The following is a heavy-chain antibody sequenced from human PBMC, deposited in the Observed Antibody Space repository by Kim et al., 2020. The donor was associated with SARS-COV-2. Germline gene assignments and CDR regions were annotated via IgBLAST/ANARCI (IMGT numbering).Heavy chain of an antibody. D-gene: IGHD1-26*01. CDR1: GGSVYTTVFY. CDR2: VFYSGST. Sequence: SETLSLTCNVSGGSVYTTVFYWNFVRQTPGKGLEWMGNVFYSGSTKYNPSLESRLSLSIDTSKNQFSLRLTSVTAADTAVYYCVRGPVVGGPQARFYYSSLDVWGQGTMVTVS. V-gene: IGHV4-61*08. CDR3: VRGPVVGGPQARFYYSSLDV. J-gene: IGHJ6*02.